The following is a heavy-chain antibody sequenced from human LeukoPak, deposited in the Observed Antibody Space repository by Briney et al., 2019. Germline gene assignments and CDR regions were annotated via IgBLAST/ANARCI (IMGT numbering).Heavy chain of an antibody. V-gene: IGHV3-23*01. CDR1: GLTFSSYA. CDR3: AKGGRWDYYDSSH. D-gene: IGHD3-22*01. J-gene: IGHJ3*01. CDR2: ISGNGGTT. Sequence: PGGSLRLSCAASGLTFSSYAMTWVRQAPGKGLEWVSGISGNGGTTYYADSVKGRFTISRDNSKNTLYLQMDSLRIEDTAVYYCAKGGRWDYYDSSHWGQGIMVTVPS.